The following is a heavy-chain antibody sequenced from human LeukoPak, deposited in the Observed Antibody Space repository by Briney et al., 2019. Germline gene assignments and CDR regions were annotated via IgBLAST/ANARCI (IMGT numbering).Heavy chain of an antibody. Sequence: SGTLSLTCDVSGGSRINAGWWSWVRQPPGKGLEWIGEIFHSGNTKYNPSLESRVTISVDKSNHQITLEMKSVTAADTAIYYCARDLGYYYGLDIWSRGTTVTVSS. CDR2: IFHSGNT. CDR1: GGSRINAGW. CDR3: ARDLGYYYGLDI. V-gene: IGHV4-4*02. J-gene: IGHJ6*02. D-gene: IGHD3-16*01.